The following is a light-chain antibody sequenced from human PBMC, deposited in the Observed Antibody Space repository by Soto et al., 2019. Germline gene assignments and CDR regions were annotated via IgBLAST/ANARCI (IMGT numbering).Light chain of an antibody. CDR3: QQYGTSPMYT. Sequence: EIVLTQSPGTLSLSPGERATLSCRASQYVSSSYLAWYQQKPGQAPRLLIHGASTRATGIPDRFSGSGSGTDLTLTISRLEPEDFAVYYCQQYGTSPMYTFGQGTKLEIK. J-gene: IGKJ2*01. CDR1: QYVSSSY. CDR2: GAS. V-gene: IGKV3-20*01.